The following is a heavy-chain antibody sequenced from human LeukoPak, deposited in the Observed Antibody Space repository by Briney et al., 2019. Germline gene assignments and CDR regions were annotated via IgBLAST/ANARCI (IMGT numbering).Heavy chain of an antibody. CDR2: IRSKAYGGAT. D-gene: IGHD2-2*01. Sequence: GGSLRLSCAASGFTFGDYGMSWFRQAPGKGLEWVGFIRSKAYGGATEYAASVKGRFTISRDDSKSIAYLQMNSLKTEDTAVYYCTRDLGYCSSTTCYHWFDPWGQGTLVTVSS. J-gene: IGHJ5*02. V-gene: IGHV3-49*03. CDR3: TRDLGYCSSTTCYHWFDP. CDR1: GFTFGDYG.